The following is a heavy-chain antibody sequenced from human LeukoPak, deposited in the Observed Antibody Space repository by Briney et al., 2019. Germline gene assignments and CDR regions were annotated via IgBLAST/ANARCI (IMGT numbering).Heavy chain of an antibody. D-gene: IGHD3-22*01. V-gene: IGHV4-39*01. CDR2: IYYSGSA. J-gene: IGHJ4*02. CDR3: ARHSYDYDSSGYHYYFDY. Sequence: PSETLSLTRSVSCGSISSPSHYWSGIRQPPGKGLEWIGSIYYSGSANYNPSLKSRVTMSVDTSKNQFSLKLSSVTATDTAVYSCARHSYDYDSSGYHYYFDYWGQGTLVTVSS. CDR1: CGSISSPSHY.